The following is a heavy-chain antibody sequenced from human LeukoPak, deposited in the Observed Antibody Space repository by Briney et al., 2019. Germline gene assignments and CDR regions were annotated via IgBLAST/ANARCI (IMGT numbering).Heavy chain of an antibody. V-gene: IGHV1-2*02. D-gene: IGHD6-6*01. CDR3: ASYPRYSSSPPFDY. J-gene: IGHJ4*02. CDR2: INPNTGGT. Sequence: RASVKVSCKASGYTFTDYYLHWVRQAPGQGLEWMGWINPNTGGTYYAEKFQGRVTMTRDTTISTAYMELTRLTSDDTAVYYCASYPRYSSSPPFDYWGQGTLVTVSS. CDR1: GYTFTDYY.